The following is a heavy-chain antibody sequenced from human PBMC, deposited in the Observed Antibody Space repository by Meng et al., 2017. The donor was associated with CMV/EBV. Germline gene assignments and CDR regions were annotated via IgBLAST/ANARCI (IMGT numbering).Heavy chain of an antibody. V-gene: IGHV1-69*02. J-gene: IGHJ4*02. Sequence: KASGGTFSSYTISWVRQAPGQGLGWMGRIIPTLGIANYAQKFQGRVTITADKSTSTAYMELSSLRSEDTAVYYCARGGSRGGTSNFDYWGQGTLVTVSS. CDR3: ARGGSRGGTSNFDY. CDR1: GGTFSSYT. D-gene: IGHD1-1*01. CDR2: IIPTLGIA.